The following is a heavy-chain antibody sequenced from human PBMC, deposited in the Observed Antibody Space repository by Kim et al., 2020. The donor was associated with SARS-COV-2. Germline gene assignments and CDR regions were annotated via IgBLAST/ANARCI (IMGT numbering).Heavy chain of an antibody. CDR2: IDWNGGST. D-gene: IGHD3-22*01. J-gene: IGHJ3*02. V-gene: IGHV3-20*04. CDR1: GYTFEEYG. CDR3: TRDHLPDYYDSSGSAFDM. Sequence: GGSLRLSCAVSGYTFEEYGMSWARQVPGKGLEWVSGIDWNGGSTAYADPVKGRFTISRDNAKNYLYLQMNSLRAEDTAMYYCTRDHLPDYYDSSGSAFDMWGQGTMVTVSS.